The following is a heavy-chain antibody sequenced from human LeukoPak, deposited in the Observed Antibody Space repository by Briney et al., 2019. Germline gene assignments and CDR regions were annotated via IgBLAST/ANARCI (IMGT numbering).Heavy chain of an antibody. CDR2: IYTSGST. V-gene: IGHV4-4*09. J-gene: IGHJ5*02. CDR1: GGSISSYY. Sequence: SETLSLTCTVSGGSISSYYWSWIRRPPGKGLEWIGYIYTSGSTNYNPSLKSRVTISVDTSKKQFSLKLTSVTAADTAVYYCARSRTYYYDSSGYYLFDPWGQGTLVTVSS. CDR3: ARSRTYYYDSSGYYLFDP. D-gene: IGHD3-22*01.